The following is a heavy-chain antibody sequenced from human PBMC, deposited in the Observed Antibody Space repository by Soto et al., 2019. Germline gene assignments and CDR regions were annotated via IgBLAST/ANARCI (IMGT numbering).Heavy chain of an antibody. J-gene: IGHJ4*02. D-gene: IGHD3-10*01. CDR2: ISGSDGST. V-gene: IGHV3-23*01. CDR1: GFTFSTNA. CDR3: ARGATYGSGSHIDY. Sequence: GSLRLSCAASGFTFSTNAMSWVRQAPGKGLEWVSGISGSDGSTYYADSVKGRFTISRDNSKNTVYLQMNSLRGEDTAVYYCARGATYGSGSHIDYWGLGTLVTVSS.